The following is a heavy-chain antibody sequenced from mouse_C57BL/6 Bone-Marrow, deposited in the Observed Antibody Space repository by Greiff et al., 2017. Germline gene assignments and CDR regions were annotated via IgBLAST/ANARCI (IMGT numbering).Heavy chain of an antibody. J-gene: IGHJ2*01. CDR2: INPNNGGT. Sequence: EVQLQQPGPELVKPGASVKMSCKASGYTFTDYNMHWVKQSPGKSLEWIGYINPNNGGTSYNQKFKGKATLTVNQSSSTAYMELRSLTAEDSAVYYCARWLVRYYWGQGTTLTVAS. CDR1: GYTFTDYN. D-gene: IGHD2-3*01. CDR3: ARWLVRYY. V-gene: IGHV1-22*01.